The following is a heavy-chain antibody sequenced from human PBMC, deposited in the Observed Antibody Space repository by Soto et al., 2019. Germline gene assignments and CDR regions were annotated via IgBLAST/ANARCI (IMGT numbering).Heavy chain of an antibody. CDR1: DDSISTGEYY. Sequence: QVQLQESGPGLVKPSQTLSLTCTVSDDSISTGEYYWSWIRQPPGKGLEWIGYIYYNGSTYYNPSLKSRVTRSLDTPKNQCSLKLGSVTAADTAVFYCARVRRPSDYYHYGMAVWGQGTTVTVSS. J-gene: IGHJ6*02. CDR2: IYYNGST. V-gene: IGHV4-30-4*01. CDR3: ARVRRPSDYYHYGMAV.